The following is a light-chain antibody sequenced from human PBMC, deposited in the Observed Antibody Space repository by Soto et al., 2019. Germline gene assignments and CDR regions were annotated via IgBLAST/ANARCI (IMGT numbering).Light chain of an antibody. CDR3: CSYAGSYWV. CDR1: SSDVGGYNY. V-gene: IGLV2-11*01. CDR2: DVN. Sequence: QSVLTQPRSVSGSPGQSVTISCTGTSSDVGGYNYVSWYQQHPGKAPKLMIYDVNKRPSGVPDRFSGSKSGNAASLTISGLQAEDEADYYCCSYAGSYWVFGGGTKPPS. J-gene: IGLJ3*02.